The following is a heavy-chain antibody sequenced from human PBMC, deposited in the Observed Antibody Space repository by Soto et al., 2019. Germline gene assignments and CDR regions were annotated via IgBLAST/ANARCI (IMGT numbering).Heavy chain of an antibody. Sequence: EVQLVESGGGLVQPGGSLRLSCAASGFTFSSYWMHWVRQAPGKGLVWVSRINSDGSSTSYADSVKGRFTISRDNAQNTLYLQMNRLSAEDSAVYYCARDAIMVRHYCGMAVWGQGTTVTVCS. D-gene: IGHD3-10*01. CDR3: ARDAIMVRHYCGMAV. CDR2: INSDGSST. J-gene: IGHJ6*01. V-gene: IGHV3-74*01. CDR1: GFTFSSYW.